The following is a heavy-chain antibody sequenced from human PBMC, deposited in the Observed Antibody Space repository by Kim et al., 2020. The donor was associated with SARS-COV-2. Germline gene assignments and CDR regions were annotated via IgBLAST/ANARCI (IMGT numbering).Heavy chain of an antibody. CDR2: ISGSGGST. CDR1: GFTFSSYA. V-gene: IGHV3-23*01. Sequence: GGSLRLSCAASGFTFSSYAMSWVRQAPGKGLEWVSAISGSGGSTYYADSVKGRFTISRDNSKNTLYLQMNSLRAEDTAVYYCAKDLDLDYYYYYGMDVWGQGTTVTVSS. CDR3: AKDLDLDYYYYYGMDV. J-gene: IGHJ6*02.